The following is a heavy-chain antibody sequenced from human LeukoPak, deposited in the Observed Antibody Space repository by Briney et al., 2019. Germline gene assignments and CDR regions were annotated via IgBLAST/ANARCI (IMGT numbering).Heavy chain of an antibody. Sequence: PGGSLRLSCAASGFTFSDYAMHWVRQAPGKGLEWVTVISYDAKNNYYADSVKGRFTISRDNSKNTLYLQMNSLRGEDTAVYYCARVLGNYFDSSGPSLYWGQGTLVTVSS. CDR1: GFTFSDYA. V-gene: IGHV3-30*04. CDR3: ARVLGNYFDSSGPSLY. D-gene: IGHD3-22*01. J-gene: IGHJ4*02. CDR2: ISYDAKNN.